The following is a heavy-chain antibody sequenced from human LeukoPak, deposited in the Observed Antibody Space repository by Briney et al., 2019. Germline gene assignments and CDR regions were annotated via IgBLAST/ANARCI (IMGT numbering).Heavy chain of an antibody. Sequence: ASVKVSCKVSGYTLTELSMHWVRQAPGKGLEWMGGFDPEDGETIYAQKFQGRVTMTEDTSTDTAYMELSSLRSDDTAVYYCALLAGGYYSYYFDYWGQGTLVTVSS. CDR1: GYTLTELS. CDR2: FDPEDGET. CDR3: ALLAGGYYSYYFDY. D-gene: IGHD3-3*01. J-gene: IGHJ4*02. V-gene: IGHV1-24*01.